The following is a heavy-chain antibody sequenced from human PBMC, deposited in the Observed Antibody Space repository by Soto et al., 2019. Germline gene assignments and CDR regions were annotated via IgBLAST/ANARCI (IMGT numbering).Heavy chain of an antibody. D-gene: IGHD2-21*02. Sequence: EVQLLESGGGFVQPGGSRRLSFAASGFSFGILAMAWVRKAPGKGLEWVSSISGRGVDTLYADSVKGRFTISRDNSRNTLYLQVNSLRAEDTAVYYCAKDQTDVTLFDYWGQGTLVTVSS. CDR1: GFSFGILA. CDR3: AKDQTDVTLFDY. CDR2: ISGRGVDT. J-gene: IGHJ4*02. V-gene: IGHV3-23*01.